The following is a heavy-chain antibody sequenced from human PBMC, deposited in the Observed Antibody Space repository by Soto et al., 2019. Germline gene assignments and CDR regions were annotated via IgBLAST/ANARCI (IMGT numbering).Heavy chain of an antibody. CDR3: AKEGRSWSFDY. V-gene: IGHV3-23*01. J-gene: IGHJ4*02. Sequence: RRLSCAASGITFSSYAMNWVRQAPGKGLEWVSAISGSGGSTYYADSVKGRFTISRDNSKKTLYLQMNSLRAEDTAVYYCAKEGRSWSFDYWDQGTLVTVSS. CDR1: GITFSSYA. D-gene: IGHD6-19*01. CDR2: ISGSGGST.